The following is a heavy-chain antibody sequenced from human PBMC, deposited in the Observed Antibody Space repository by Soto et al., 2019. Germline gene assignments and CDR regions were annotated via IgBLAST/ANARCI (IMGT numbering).Heavy chain of an antibody. D-gene: IGHD2-15*01. CDR1: DYSFNSYG. CDR2: LSGDNGDI. V-gene: IGHV1-18*01. Sequence: QVQLVQSGDELKKPGASVKVSCKASDYSFNSYGITWVRKAPGQGLEWMGWLSGDNGDIKYAQKFQGRVTMTTDMSTNTVYMELRSLSSDDTAVYFCAGSRGFGFDFWGQGTLVTVSS. CDR3: AGSRGFGFDF. J-gene: IGHJ4*02.